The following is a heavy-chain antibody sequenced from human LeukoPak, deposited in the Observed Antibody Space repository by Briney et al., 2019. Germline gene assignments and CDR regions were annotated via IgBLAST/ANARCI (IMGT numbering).Heavy chain of an antibody. J-gene: IGHJ4*02. CDR2: INPSGGST. D-gene: IGHD1-26*01. Sequence: GASVKVSCKASGYTFSDYYIHWVRVAPGQGLEWMGFINPSGGSTSYAQKFQGRVTMTRDTSTSAVYMELSSLRSEDTAMYYCARNVGSGLDYWGQGTLVAASS. CDR3: ARNVGSGLDY. V-gene: IGHV1-46*01. CDR1: GYTFSDYY.